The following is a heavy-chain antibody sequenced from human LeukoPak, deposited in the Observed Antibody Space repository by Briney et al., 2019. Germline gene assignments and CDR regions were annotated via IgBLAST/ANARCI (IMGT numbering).Heavy chain of an antibody. D-gene: IGHD2-15*01. CDR2: ISSSSSYI. J-gene: IGHJ3*02. CDR3: ARVYCSGGDCYSAFDI. V-gene: IGHV3-21*01. CDR1: GFTFSSYS. Sequence: GGSLRLSCAASGFTFSSYSMNWVRQAPGKGLEWVSSISSSSSYIYYADSVKGRFTISRDNAKNSLYLQMNSLRAEDTAVYYCARVYCSGGDCYSAFDIWGQGTMVTVSS.